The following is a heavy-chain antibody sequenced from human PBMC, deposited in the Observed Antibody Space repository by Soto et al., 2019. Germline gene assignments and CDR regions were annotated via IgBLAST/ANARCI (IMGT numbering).Heavy chain of an antibody. D-gene: IGHD3-10*02. V-gene: IGHV1-3*01. J-gene: IGHJ5*02. Sequence: ASVKVSCKASGYTFNSHAIHWVRQAPGQRPEWLGWINAGNGNTYYSEKFEGRVTFTRDTAVTTVNMELTSLTSEDTAIYYCGRDQSGIGYYVDWFDPWGQGTLVTVSS. CDR1: GYTFNSHA. CDR2: INAGNGNT. CDR3: GRDQSGIGYYVDWFDP.